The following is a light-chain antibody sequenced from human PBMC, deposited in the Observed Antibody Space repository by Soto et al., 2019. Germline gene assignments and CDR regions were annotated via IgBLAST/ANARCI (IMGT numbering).Light chain of an antibody. Sequence: DIHLTQSPSFLSASVGDRVTITCRASQGIASSLAWYQQKAGKAPKLLIYAASTLESGVPSRFSGSGPGTEFTLTISNLQPEDFGIYYCQQFNSYPLTCGGGTKVEIK. CDR1: QGIASS. CDR3: QQFNSYPLT. J-gene: IGKJ4*01. CDR2: AAS. V-gene: IGKV1-9*01.